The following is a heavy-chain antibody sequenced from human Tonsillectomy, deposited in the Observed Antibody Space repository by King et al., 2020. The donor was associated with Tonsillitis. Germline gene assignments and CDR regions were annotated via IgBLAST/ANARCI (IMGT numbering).Heavy chain of an antibody. CDR3: ASPARYCTVGSRYTPYSFDH. CDR1: GFAFRSYA. J-gene: IGHJ4*02. Sequence: VQLVESGGGVVQPGKSLRRSGGASGFAFRSYAMHWVRQGPGRGREGGAVIWNDGTGKYYADTVKGRFTISRGTSKSTLFLQMNSLRADDTAFFFCASPARYCTVGSRYTPYSFDHWGQGTLVTVSS. CDR2: IWNDGTGK. D-gene: IGHD2-15*01. V-gene: IGHV3-33*01.